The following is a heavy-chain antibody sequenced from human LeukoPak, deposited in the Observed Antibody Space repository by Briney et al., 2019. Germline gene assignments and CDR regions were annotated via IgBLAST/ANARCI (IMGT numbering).Heavy chain of an antibody. V-gene: IGHV1-69*04. Sequence: AASVKVSCKASGGTFSSHAVSWVRQAPGQGLEWMGRIIPMLGLTFYAQKFQGRVTITADKSSYTVYMEVNSLRSCDTAVYYCAREGIDGYKYLAPTKYYFDNWGQGTLVTVSS. CDR2: IIPMLGLT. J-gene: IGHJ4*02. CDR1: GGTFSSHA. D-gene: IGHD5-24*01. CDR3: AREGIDGYKYLAPTKYYFDN.